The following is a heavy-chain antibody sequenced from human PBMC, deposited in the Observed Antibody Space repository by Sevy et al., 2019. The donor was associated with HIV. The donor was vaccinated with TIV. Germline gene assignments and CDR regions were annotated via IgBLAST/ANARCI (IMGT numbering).Heavy chain of an antibody. V-gene: IGHV1-18*04. CDR1: GYTFTSYG. J-gene: IGHJ6*02. CDR2: INPKNGNT. Sequence: ASVKVSCKASGYTFTSYGITWVRQAPGQGLEWMGWINPKNGNTKYVQKFQGRLTMTTDTSTSTVYMELRSLRSDDTAIYYCARTYCTNGVCYYYYGMDVWGQGTTVTVSS. CDR3: ARTYCTNGVCYYYYGMDV. D-gene: IGHD2-8*01.